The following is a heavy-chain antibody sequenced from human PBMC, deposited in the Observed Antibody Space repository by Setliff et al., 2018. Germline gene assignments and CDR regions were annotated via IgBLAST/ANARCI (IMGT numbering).Heavy chain of an antibody. CDR1: GGSISSHY. J-gene: IGHJ3*02. CDR3: AKGGRAVAGGAFDI. Sequence: SETLSLTCTVSGGSISSHYWNWIRQPPGKGLEWIGYIFYSGSTNYNPSLKSRVTISVDTSKNQFSLKLTSVSAADTAVYYCAKGGRAVAGGAFDIWGQGTMVTVSS. V-gene: IGHV4-59*11. D-gene: IGHD6-19*01. CDR2: IFYSGST.